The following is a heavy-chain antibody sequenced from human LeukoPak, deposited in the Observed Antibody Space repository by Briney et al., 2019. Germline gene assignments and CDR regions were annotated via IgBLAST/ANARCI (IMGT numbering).Heavy chain of an antibody. Sequence: GGSLRLSCAASGFTFSSYSMNWVRQAPGKGLEWVSSISSSSSYIYYADSVKGRFTISRDNAKNSLYLQMNSLRAEDTAVYYCASGYSSSWYSPERNWGQGTLVTVSS. V-gene: IGHV3-21*01. CDR1: GFTFSSYS. CDR2: ISSSSSYI. D-gene: IGHD6-13*01. CDR3: ASGYSSSWYSPERN. J-gene: IGHJ4*02.